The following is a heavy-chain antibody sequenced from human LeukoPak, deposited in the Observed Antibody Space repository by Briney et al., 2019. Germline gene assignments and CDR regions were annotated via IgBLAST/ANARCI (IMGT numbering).Heavy chain of an antibody. D-gene: IGHD1-26*01. V-gene: IGHV3-21*01. Sequence: GGSLRLSCAASGFTFSSYSMNWVRQAPGKGLEWVSSISSSSSYIYYADSVKGRFTISRDNAKNSLYLQMNSLRAEDTAVYYCARTLKTVGTTTNGYWGQGTLVTVSS. J-gene: IGHJ4*02. CDR3: ARTLKTVGTTTNGY. CDR2: ISSSSSYI. CDR1: GFTFSSYS.